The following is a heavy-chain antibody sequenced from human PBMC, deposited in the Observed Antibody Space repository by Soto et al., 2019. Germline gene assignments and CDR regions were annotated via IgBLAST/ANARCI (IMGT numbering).Heavy chain of an antibody. CDR2: IKSKTDGGTT. V-gene: IGHV3-15*01. Sequence: GESLKISCAASGFTFSNAWMSWVRQAPGKGLEWVGRIKSKTDGGTTDYAAPVKGRFTISRDDSKNTLYLQMNSLKTEDTAVYYCTTVEYSSSSDPYLDYYYDMDVWGKGTTVTVSS. CDR1: GFTFSNAW. D-gene: IGHD6-6*01. CDR3: TTVEYSSSSDPYLDYYYDMDV. J-gene: IGHJ6*03.